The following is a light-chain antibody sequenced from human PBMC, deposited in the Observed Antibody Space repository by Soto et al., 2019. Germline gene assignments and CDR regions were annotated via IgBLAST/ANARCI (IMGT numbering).Light chain of an antibody. CDR3: SSYTSSITPV. J-gene: IGLJ3*02. CDR2: EVT. V-gene: IGLV2-14*01. Sequence: QLVLTQPASVSGSPGQSITISCTGTSSDVGGYNYVSWYQQHPGKAPKLMIYEVTNRPSGVSNRFSGSKSGNTASLTISGLQAEDEADYYCSSYTSSITPVFGGGTKLTVL. CDR1: SSDVGGYNY.